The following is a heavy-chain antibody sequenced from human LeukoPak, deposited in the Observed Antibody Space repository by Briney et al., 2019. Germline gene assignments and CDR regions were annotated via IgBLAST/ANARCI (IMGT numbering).Heavy chain of an antibody. J-gene: IGHJ4*02. D-gene: IGHD3-22*01. CDR3: ARGGYYYDSSGYYRLWTGGLLDY. CDR1: GGSFSGYY. V-gene: IGHV4-34*01. CDR2: INHSGST. Sequence: SETLSLTCAVYGGSFSGYYWSWIRQPPGKGLEWIGEINHSGSTDYNPSLKSRVTISVDTSKNQFSLKLSSVTAADTAVYYCARGGYYYDSSGYYRLWTGGLLDYWGQGTLVTVSS.